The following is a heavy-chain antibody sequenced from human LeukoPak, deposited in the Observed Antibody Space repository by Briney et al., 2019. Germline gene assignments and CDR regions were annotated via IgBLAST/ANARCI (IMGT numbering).Heavy chain of an antibody. V-gene: IGHV3-9*01. Sequence: PGGSLRLSCAASGFTFDDYAMHWVRQAPGKGLEWVSGISWNSGSIGYADSVKGRFTISRDNAKNSLYLQMNSLRAEDTAVYYCANGVLRYYDSSGYSNWGQGTLVTVSS. CDR2: ISWNSGSI. J-gene: IGHJ1*01. CDR1: GFTFDDYA. CDR3: ANGVLRYYDSSGYSN. D-gene: IGHD3-22*01.